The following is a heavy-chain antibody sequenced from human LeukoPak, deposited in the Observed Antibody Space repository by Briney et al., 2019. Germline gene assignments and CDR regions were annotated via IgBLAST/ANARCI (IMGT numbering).Heavy chain of an antibody. Sequence: GGSLRLSCAASGFTFSSYWMSWVRQAPGKRLEWVANIKQDGSEKYYVDSVKGRFTISRDNAKNSLYLQMNSLRAEDTAVYYCARDPGVNYYDSSGYSFPWGQGTLVTVSS. CDR3: ARDPGVNYYDSSGYSFP. J-gene: IGHJ5*02. V-gene: IGHV3-7*01. CDR1: GFTFSSYW. CDR2: IKQDGSEK. D-gene: IGHD3-22*01.